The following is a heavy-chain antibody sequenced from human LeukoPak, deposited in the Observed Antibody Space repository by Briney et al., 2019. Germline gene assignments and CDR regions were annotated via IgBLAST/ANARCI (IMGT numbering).Heavy chain of an antibody. D-gene: IGHD3-10*01. CDR1: GFTFSSYS. V-gene: IGHV3-21*01. CDR2: ISSSSSYI. J-gene: IGHJ4*02. CDR3: ARGGSGRPFDY. Sequence: GGALRLSCAASGFTFSSYSMNWVRQAPGKGLEWVSSISSSSSYIYYADSVKGRFTISRDNAKNSLYLQMNSLRAEDTAVYYCARGGSGRPFDYWGQGTLVTVSS.